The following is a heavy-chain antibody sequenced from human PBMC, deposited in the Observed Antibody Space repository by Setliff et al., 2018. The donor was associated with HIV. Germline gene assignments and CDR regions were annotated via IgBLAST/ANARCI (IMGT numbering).Heavy chain of an antibody. CDR2: IYYSGST. CDR1: GGSISSHY. J-gene: IGHJ4*02. D-gene: IGHD2-21*02. CDR3: ARGEFYCGTDCYWSSFDY. V-gene: IGHV4-59*08. Sequence: SETLSLTCTVSGGSISSHYWSWIRQHPGKGLEWIGYIYYSGSTYYNPSLKSRVTISVDTSKNQFSLRLSSVTAADTAVYYCARGEFYCGTDCYWSSFDYWGQGILVTVSS.